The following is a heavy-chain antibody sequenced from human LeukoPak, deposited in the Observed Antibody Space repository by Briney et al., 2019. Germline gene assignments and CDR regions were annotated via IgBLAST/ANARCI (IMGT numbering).Heavy chain of an antibody. CDR3: ARDRGRYSGYGGNFDY. J-gene: IGHJ4*02. CDR2: IKQDGSEK. D-gene: IGHD5-12*01. V-gene: IGHV3-7*01. CDR1: GFTFSSYW. Sequence: PGGSLRLSCAASGFTFSSYWMSWVRQAPGKGLEWVANIKQDGSEKYYVDSVKGRFTISRDNAKNSLYLQMNSLRAEDTAVYYCARDRGRYSGYGGNFDYWGQGTLVTVSS.